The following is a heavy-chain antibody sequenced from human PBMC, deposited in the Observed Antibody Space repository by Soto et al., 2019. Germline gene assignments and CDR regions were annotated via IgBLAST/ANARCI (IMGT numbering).Heavy chain of an antibody. CDR2: IYYSGNT. Sequence: PSETLSLTCTVSGVSTRSDNYWSWIRQPPGKGLEWIGHIYYSGNTDYNPSLKSRLAISIDTSKNQFSLQLSSGPAADAAVYFCAREGGESSDGLYYFDSWGQGSLVTVS. V-gene: IGHV4-30-4*01. CDR3: AREGGESSDGLYYFDS. J-gene: IGHJ4*02. CDR1: GVSTRSDNY. D-gene: IGHD3-16*01.